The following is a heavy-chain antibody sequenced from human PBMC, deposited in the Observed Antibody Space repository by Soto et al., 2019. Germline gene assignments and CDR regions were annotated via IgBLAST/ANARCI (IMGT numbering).Heavy chain of an antibody. CDR3: ATSVKSAMAFDY. D-gene: IGHD5-18*01. CDR1: GYTFTHYY. V-gene: IGHV1-46*01. CDR2: INPNGGRT. J-gene: IGHJ4*02. Sequence: QVQLVQSGAEVKKPGASVKVSCKASGYTFTHYYMHWVRQAPGQGLEWMGIINPNGGRTTYAQKFRAGFTMTRDTSTSTVYLELGSLKSDDSAVYYCATSVKSAMAFDYWGQGTRVTVSS.